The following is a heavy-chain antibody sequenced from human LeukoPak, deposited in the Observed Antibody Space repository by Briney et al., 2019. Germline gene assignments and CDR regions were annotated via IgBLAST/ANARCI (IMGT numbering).Heavy chain of an antibody. J-gene: IGHJ4*02. Sequence: PGGSLRLSCAASGFTFSSSGMHWVRQAPGKGLEWVAGMSFDGSNKHHSDSVKGRFTISRDNSENTLYLQMDSLRPEDTAVYYCAKDRVVRYFDWLSPDYWGQGTLVTVSS. D-gene: IGHD3-9*01. CDR1: GFTFSSSG. CDR2: MSFDGSNK. CDR3: AKDRVVRYFDWLSPDY. V-gene: IGHV3-30*18.